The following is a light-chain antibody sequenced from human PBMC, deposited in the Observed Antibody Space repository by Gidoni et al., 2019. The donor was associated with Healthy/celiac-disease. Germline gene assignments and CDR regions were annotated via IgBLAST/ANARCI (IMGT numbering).Light chain of an antibody. CDR3: QQYNSYST. V-gene: IGKV1-5*01. CDR2: DAS. CDR1: QSISSW. Sequence: EIQMTQSPSTLSVSVGDRVTITCRASQSISSWLAWYQQKPGKAPKLLIHDASSLESGVPSRFSGSGSGTEFTLTISSLQPDDFATYYCQQYNSYSTFGQGTKLEIK. J-gene: IGKJ2*01.